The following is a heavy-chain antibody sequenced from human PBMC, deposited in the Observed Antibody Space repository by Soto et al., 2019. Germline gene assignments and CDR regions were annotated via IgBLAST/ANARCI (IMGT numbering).Heavy chain of an antibody. D-gene: IGHD5-12*01. J-gene: IGHJ5*02. CDR1: GYPFSKYG. Sequence: QLQLVQSGAEVERPGASVRVSCKAYGYPFSKYGISWIRQAPGQGLEWMGWIKPDNGDTNYAQKFQGRVTMTTDTSSNTAYMELRSLRSDDTAVYYCAPSYDSGFAPWGQGTLVSVSS. CDR2: IKPDNGDT. CDR3: APSYDSGFAP. V-gene: IGHV1-18*04.